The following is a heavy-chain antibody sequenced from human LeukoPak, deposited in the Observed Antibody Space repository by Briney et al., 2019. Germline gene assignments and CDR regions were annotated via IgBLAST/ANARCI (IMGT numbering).Heavy chain of an antibody. CDR2: ISSSSSTI. CDR1: GFTFSSYS. CDR3: ARGIQLWLGYFDY. V-gene: IGHV3-48*01. J-gene: IGHJ4*03. Sequence: PGGSLRLSCAASGFTFSSYSMNWVRQTPGKGLEWVSYISSSSSTIYYADSVKGRFTISRDNAKNSLYLQMNSLRAEDTAVYYCARGIQLWLGYFDYWGKGTTVTVSS. D-gene: IGHD5-18*01.